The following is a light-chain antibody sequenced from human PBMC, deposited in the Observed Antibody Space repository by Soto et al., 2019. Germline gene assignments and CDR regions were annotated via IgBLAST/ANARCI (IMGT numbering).Light chain of an antibody. CDR3: SSYISSSSPYV. Sequence: QSLLTNPASLSGSPGQSITISCTGTSSDVGGYNYVSWYQQHPGKAPKLLIYEVSNRPSGASNRFSGSKSGNTASLTISGLQAEDEADYYCSSYISSSSPYVFGTGTNVTVL. CDR1: SSDVGGYNY. J-gene: IGLJ1*01. CDR2: EVS. V-gene: IGLV2-14*01.